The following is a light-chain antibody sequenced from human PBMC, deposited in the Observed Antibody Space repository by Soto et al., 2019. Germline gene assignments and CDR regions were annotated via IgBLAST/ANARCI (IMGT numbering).Light chain of an antibody. CDR3: MQALQTPLT. CDR2: LGS. CDR1: QSLLQSDGYNH. J-gene: IGKJ4*01. Sequence: DIVMTQSPLSLPVSPGEPASISCRSSQSLLQSDGYNHLNWYLQKPGQSPQLLIFLGSSRASGVPDRFSGSGSGTDFTLKISRVEAKDVGVYYCMQALQTPLTFGGGTKVEIK. V-gene: IGKV2-28*01.